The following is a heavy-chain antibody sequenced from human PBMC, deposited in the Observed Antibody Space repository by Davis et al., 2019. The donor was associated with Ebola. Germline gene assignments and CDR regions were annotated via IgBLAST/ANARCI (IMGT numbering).Heavy chain of an antibody. CDR1: GGSISSSSYY. V-gene: IGHV4-39*01. Sequence: SETLSLTCAVYGGSISSSSYYWGWIRQPPGKGLEWIGSIYYSGGTYYNPSLKRRVTISVDTSKNQFSLKLSSVTAADTAVYYCARRRGGSYYYYGMDVWGQGTTVTVSS. CDR2: IYYSGGT. D-gene: IGHD1-26*01. J-gene: IGHJ6*02. CDR3: ARRRGGSYYYYGMDV.